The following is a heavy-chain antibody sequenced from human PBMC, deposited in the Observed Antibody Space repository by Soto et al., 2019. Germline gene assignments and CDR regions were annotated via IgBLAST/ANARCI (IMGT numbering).Heavy chain of an antibody. V-gene: IGHV3-74*01. CDR1: GFSLSNYW. CDR2: INIDGSNT. J-gene: IGHJ4*02. CDR3: VRIRRGDGYTFGY. D-gene: IGHD5-12*01. Sequence: EVQLVESGGVSVQPGGSLRLSCAASGFSLSNYWMHWVRQAPGKGLVWVSRINIDGSNTTYADSVKGRFTISRDNAKNILYLQMNSLRDEDTAVYYCVRIRRGDGYTFGYWGQGTLVTVSS.